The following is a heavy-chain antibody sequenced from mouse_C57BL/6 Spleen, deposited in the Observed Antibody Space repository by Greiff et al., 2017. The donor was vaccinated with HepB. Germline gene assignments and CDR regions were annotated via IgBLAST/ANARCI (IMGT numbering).Heavy chain of an antibody. J-gene: IGHJ1*03. Sequence: EVKLVESGGGLVKPGGSLKLSCAASGFTFSSYAMSWVRQTPEKRLEWVATISDGGSYTYYPDNVKGRFTISRDNAKNNLYLQMSHLKSEDTAMYYCAREKGYGSSPYWYFDVWGTGTTVTVSS. CDR1: GFTFSSYA. CDR2: ISDGGSYT. D-gene: IGHD1-1*01. V-gene: IGHV5-4*01. CDR3: AREKGYGSSPYWYFDV.